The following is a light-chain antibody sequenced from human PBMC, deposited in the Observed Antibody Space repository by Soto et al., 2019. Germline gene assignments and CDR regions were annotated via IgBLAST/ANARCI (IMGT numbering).Light chain of an antibody. V-gene: IGKV1-5*03. CDR2: KAS. J-gene: IGKJ1*01. Sequence: IQMTQSPSTLSGSEGDRVTITCRASQTISSWLAWYQQKPGKAPKLLIYKASTLKSGVPSRFSGSGSGTEFTLTISSLQPDDFATYYSQHYNSYSEAFGQGANV. CDR1: QTISSW. CDR3: QHYNSYSEA.